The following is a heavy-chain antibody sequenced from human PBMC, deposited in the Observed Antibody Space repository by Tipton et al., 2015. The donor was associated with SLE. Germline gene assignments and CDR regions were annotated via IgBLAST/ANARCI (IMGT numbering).Heavy chain of an antibody. Sequence: SLRLSCQGAGTEFSVYEVNWVRQAPGRGLEWVSFISGSGETKYYADSVKGRFTISRDSARDSSYLQMNSLRLEDTAVYYCARDGHDYGGNYDYWGQGTLVTVSS. CDR3: ARDGHDYGGNYDY. D-gene: IGHD4-23*01. CDR2: ISGSGETK. CDR1: GTEFSVYE. V-gene: IGHV3-48*03. J-gene: IGHJ4*02.